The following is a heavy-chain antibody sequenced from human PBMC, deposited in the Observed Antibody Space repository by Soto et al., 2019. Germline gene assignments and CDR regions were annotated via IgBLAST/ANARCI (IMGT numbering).Heavy chain of an antibody. V-gene: IGHV5-51*01. J-gene: IGHJ6*02. Sequence: GESLKISCKGSGYSFTSYWIGWVRQMPGKGLEWMGIIYPGDSDTSYNPSFQGQVTISADKSISTAYLQWSSLKASDTAMYYCARHGNAMDYYYGMDVWGQGTTVTVSS. D-gene: IGHD5-18*01. CDR1: GYSFTSYW. CDR3: ARHGNAMDYYYGMDV. CDR2: IYPGDSDT.